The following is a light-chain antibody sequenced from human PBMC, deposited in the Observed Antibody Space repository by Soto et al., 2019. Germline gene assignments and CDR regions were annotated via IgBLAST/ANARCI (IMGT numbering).Light chain of an antibody. J-gene: IGLJ1*01. CDR1: NSDVGGYNY. CDR2: DVS. CDR3: SSFAGSYTHV. V-gene: IGLV2-11*01. Sequence: QSVLTQPRSVSGSPGQAVTFSCTVTNSDVGGYNYVSWYQQHPDKAPKLMIYDVSKRPSGVPDRFSGSKSGNTASLTIYGLQAEDEADYGCSSFAGSYTHVFGTGTKVTGL.